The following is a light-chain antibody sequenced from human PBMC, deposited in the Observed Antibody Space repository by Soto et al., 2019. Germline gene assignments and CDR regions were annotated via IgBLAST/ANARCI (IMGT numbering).Light chain of an antibody. J-gene: IGKJ1*01. CDR2: GAS. V-gene: IGKV1-39*01. CDR3: QQTYSTPCT. Sequence: DIQMTQSPSSLSASMGDRVSITCRASQSIGTDLNWYQQKPGKAPKLLIYGASTLQGGVPSRFSGRVSGTEFTLTISSLQPGDLATYFCQQTYSTPCTFGQGTKVDI. CDR1: QSIGTD.